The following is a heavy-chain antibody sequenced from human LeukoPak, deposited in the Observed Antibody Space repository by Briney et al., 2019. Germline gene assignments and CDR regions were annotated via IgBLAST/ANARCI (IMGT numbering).Heavy chain of an antibody. CDR3: TRPHVDGGYYYHQY. CDR2: VIGSGKST. D-gene: IGHD3-22*01. CDR1: GFTFNTYT. V-gene: IGHV3-23*01. J-gene: IGHJ4*02. Sequence: GGSLRLSCAASGFTFNTYTMSWVRQAPGKGLEWVSWVIGSGKSTFYADSVKGRFTISRDNSRNTLYLQMNSLRVEDTAVYYCTRPHVDGGYYYHQYWGQGTLVTVSS.